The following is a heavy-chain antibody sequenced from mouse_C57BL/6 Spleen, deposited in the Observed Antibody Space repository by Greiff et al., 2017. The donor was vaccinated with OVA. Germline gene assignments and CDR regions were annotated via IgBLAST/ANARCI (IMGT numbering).Heavy chain of an antibody. CDR3: ARDDYLYFDV. CDR2: ISSGSSTI. Sequence: EVQVVESGGGLVKPGGSLKLSCAASGFTFSDYGMHWVRQAPEKGLEWVAYISSGSSTIYYADTVKGRFTISRDNAKNTLFLQMTSLRSEDTAMYYCARDDYLYFDVWGTGTTVTVSS. J-gene: IGHJ1*03. D-gene: IGHD2-4*01. CDR1: GFTFSDYG. V-gene: IGHV5-17*01.